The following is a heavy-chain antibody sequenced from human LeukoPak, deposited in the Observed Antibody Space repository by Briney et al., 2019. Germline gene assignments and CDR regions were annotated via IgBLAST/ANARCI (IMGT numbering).Heavy chain of an antibody. CDR2: ISSSSSTI. J-gene: IGHJ4*02. CDR3: ARSRHSYDSTGFPHY. V-gene: IGHV3-48*01. D-gene: IGHD3-22*01. CDR1: GFIFSSYS. Sequence: GGSLRLSCAASGFIFSSYSMNWVRQAPGKGLEWVSYISSSSSTIYYADSVKGRFTISRDNAKNSLYLQMNSLRAEDTALYYCARSRHSYDSTGFPHYWGQGTLVTVSS.